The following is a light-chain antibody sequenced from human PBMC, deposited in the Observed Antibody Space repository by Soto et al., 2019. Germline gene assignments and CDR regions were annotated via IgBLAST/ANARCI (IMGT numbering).Light chain of an antibody. CDR3: QQFNNYSWT. V-gene: IGKV1D-13*01. J-gene: IGKJ1*01. Sequence: AIQLTQSPSSLSASVGDRVTITCRASQGISSALAWYQQKPGKAPKLLIYDASSLESGVPSRFSGSGSGTDFTLTISSLQPEDFATYYWQQFNNYSWTFGQGTKVEIK. CDR1: QGISSA. CDR2: DAS.